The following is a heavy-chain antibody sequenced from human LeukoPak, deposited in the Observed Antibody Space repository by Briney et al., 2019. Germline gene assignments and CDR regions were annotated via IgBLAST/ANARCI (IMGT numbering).Heavy chain of an antibody. J-gene: IGHJ5*02. Sequence: GRSPRLSCAVSGFTLSSYWMLWVREAPGKGVVCVSRINIDGRGIVYADSVKGRFTIARENANNTLYLQMNSLRAEDTAVYYCTRGGSGGNWFDPWGQGILVTVSS. V-gene: IGHV3-74*01. CDR1: GFTLSSYW. CDR3: TRGGSGGNWFDP. D-gene: IGHD2-15*01. CDR2: INIDGRGI.